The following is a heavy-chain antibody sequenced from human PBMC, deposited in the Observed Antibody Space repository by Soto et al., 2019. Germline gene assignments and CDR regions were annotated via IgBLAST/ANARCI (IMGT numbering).Heavy chain of an antibody. CDR3: ARGRYGDY. CDR2: ISAHNGNT. CDR1: GYAFTTYG. Sequence: QVHLVQSGAEVKKPEASVKVSCQGSGYAFTTYGITWVRQAPGQGLEWMGWISAHNGNTNYAQKLQGRVTVTRDTSTSTAYMERRSLRYDDTAVYYCARGRYGDYWGQGALVTVSS. D-gene: IGHD1-1*01. J-gene: IGHJ4*02. V-gene: IGHV1-18*01.